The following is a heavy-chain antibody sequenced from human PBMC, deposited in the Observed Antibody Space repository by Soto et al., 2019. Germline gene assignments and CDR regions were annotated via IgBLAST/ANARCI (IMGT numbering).Heavy chain of an antibody. Sequence: LRLSCAASGFTFSSYGMHWVRQAPGKGLEWVAVIWYDGSNKYYADSVKGRFTISRDNSKNTLYLQMNSLRAEDTAVYYCARDLYYYDSSGYLYYYGMDVWGQGTTVTVSS. CDR1: GFTFSSYG. V-gene: IGHV3-33*01. D-gene: IGHD3-22*01. CDR3: ARDLYYYDSSGYLYYYGMDV. J-gene: IGHJ6*02. CDR2: IWYDGSNK.